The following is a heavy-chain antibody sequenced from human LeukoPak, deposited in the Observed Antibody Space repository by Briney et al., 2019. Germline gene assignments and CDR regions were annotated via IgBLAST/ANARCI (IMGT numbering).Heavy chain of an antibody. CDR1: GASISSGSW. V-gene: IGHV4-4*02. CDR3: ASPSGASTW. Sequence: SETLTLTCAVSGASISSGSWWSWVRQPPGKGLEWIGDIFHSGITNYNPSIKSRVTISIDKSKNQFSLKLTSVTAADTAVYYCASPSGASTWWGQGSLVTVSS. J-gene: IGHJ4*02. D-gene: IGHD2-15*01. CDR2: IFHSGIT.